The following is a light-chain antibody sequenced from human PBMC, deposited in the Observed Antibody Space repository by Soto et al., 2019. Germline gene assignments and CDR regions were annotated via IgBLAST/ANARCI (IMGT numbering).Light chain of an antibody. CDR1: QTVNNY. CDR2: AVS. CDR3: QQHNGWPLT. J-gene: IGKJ4*01. Sequence: EIVMTQSPATLSVFPGERATLSCRASQTVNNYLAWYQQKPGQAPRLLIYAVSTRATGIPARFSGSGSGTEFTLAINSLQPEDSAVYYCQQHNGWPLTFGAGTKVEIK. V-gene: IGKV3-15*01.